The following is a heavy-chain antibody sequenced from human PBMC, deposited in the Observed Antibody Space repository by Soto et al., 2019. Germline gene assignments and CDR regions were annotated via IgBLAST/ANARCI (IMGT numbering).Heavy chain of an antibody. D-gene: IGHD2-2*01. V-gene: IGHV4-30-2*01. CDR2: MYHSGST. CDR3: ARVPDF. CDR1: GGSIRRGGYS. J-gene: IGHJ4*02. Sequence: SETLSLTCAVSGGSIRRGGYSWSWIRQPPGKGLEWIGYMYHSGSTYYNPSLKSRVTISIDRSKNQFSLKLSSVTAADTAVYYCARVPDFWGQGIVVT.